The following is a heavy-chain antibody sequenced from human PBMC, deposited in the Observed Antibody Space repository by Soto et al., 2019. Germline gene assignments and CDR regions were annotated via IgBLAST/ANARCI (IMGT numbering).Heavy chain of an antibody. CDR2: ISYDGSNK. CDR1: VFTVSSYA. V-gene: IGHV3-30-3*01. CDR3: ASIFGSAGY. Sequence: LXLSCAGSVFTVSSYAMHWVRQAPGKGLEWVAVISYDGSNKYYADSVKGRFTISRDNSKNTLYLQMNSLRAEDTAVYYCASIFGSAGYWGQGTLVTVSS. D-gene: IGHD3-10*02. J-gene: IGHJ4*02.